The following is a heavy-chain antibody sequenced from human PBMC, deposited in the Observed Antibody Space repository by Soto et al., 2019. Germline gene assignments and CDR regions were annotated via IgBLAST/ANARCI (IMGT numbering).Heavy chain of an antibody. D-gene: IGHD3-22*01. CDR2: IWYDGSNK. Sequence: PGGSLRLSCAASGFTFSSYGMHWVRQAPGKGLEWVAVIWYDGSNKYYADSVKGRFTISRDNSKNTLYLQMNSLRAEDTAVYYFARDRYYYDSSGYPPAPDYWGQGTLVTVSS. J-gene: IGHJ4*02. CDR1: GFTFSSYG. CDR3: ARDRYYYDSSGYPPAPDY. V-gene: IGHV3-33*01.